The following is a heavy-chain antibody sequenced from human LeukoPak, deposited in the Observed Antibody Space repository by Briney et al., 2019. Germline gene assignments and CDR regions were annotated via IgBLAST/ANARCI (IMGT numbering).Heavy chain of an antibody. J-gene: IGHJ4*02. Sequence: SETLSLTCTVSGYSISSGYYWGWIRQPPGKGLEWIGSIYHTGSTYYNPSLKSRVTISVDTSKNQFSLKLSSMTAADTAMYHCARDLVATAISDYWGQGTLVTVSS. V-gene: IGHV4-38-2*02. D-gene: IGHD2-2*01. CDR1: GYSISSGYY. CDR3: ARDLVATAISDY. CDR2: IYHTGST.